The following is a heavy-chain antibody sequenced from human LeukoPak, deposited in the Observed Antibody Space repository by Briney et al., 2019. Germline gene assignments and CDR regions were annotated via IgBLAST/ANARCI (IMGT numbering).Heavy chain of an antibody. CDR1: GGSISSSSYY. D-gene: IGHD4-11*01. CDR2: IYYSGST. V-gene: IGHV4-39*07. CDR3: ARGGYSNDLDY. J-gene: IGHJ4*02. Sequence: SETLSLTCTVSGGSISSSSYYWGWIRQPPGKGMEWIGSIYYSGSTYYNPSLKSRVTISVDTSKNQFSLKLSSVTAADTAVYYCARGGYSNDLDYWGQGTLVTVSS.